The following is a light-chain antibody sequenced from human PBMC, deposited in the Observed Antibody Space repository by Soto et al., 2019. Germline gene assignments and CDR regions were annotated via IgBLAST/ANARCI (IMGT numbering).Light chain of an antibody. CDR1: QSVSRT. CDR2: GAS. CDR3: QLYGISPH. J-gene: IGKJ5*01. Sequence: EILMTQSPATLSVSPGERATLSCRASQSVSRTLAWYQQKPGQAPRLLIYGASTRATGIPDRFSGSGSGTDFTLTISRLEPGDFAVYYCQLYGISPHFGQGTRLEIK. V-gene: IGKV3D-15*01.